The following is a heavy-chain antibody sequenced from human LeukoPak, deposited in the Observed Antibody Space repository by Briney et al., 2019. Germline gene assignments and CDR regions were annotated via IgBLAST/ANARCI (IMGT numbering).Heavy chain of an antibody. Sequence: PSETLSLPCTVSGGSISSSSYYWGWIRQPPGKGLEWIGSIYYSGSTYYNPSLKSRVTISVDTSKNQFSLKLSSVTAADTAVYYCARSYNWNHGVGYWGQGTLVTVSS. V-gene: IGHV4-39*07. CDR3: ARSYNWNHGVGY. D-gene: IGHD1-14*01. J-gene: IGHJ4*02. CDR2: IYYSGST. CDR1: GGSISSSSYY.